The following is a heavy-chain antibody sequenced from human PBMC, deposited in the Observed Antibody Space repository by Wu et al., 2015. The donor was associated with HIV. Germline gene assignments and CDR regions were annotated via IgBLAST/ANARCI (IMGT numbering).Heavy chain of an antibody. Sequence: QVQLLQSGTEVKKPGASVKVSCRTSGYTFTTYSVNWVRQAPGQGLEWMGWITTYTGKTTYAQNFQGRVTMTTDTSTNTIYMELASLTFDDTAVYYCARGLPLTLGTSFYFDHWGQGTLVTVSS. V-gene: IGHV1-18*01. J-gene: IGHJ4*02. D-gene: IGHD7-27*01. CDR1: GYTFTTYS. CDR3: ARGLPLTLGTSFYFDH. CDR2: ITTYTGKT.